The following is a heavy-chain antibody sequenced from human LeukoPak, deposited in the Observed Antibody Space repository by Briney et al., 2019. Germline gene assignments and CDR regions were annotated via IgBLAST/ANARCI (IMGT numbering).Heavy chain of an antibody. D-gene: IGHD6-13*01. CDR2: IYYSGST. J-gene: IGHJ4*02. CDR1: GGSFSGYY. Sequence: SETLSLTCTVYGGSFSGYYWSWIRQPPGKGLEWIGSIYYSGSTYYNPSLKSRVTISVDTSKNQFSLKLSSVTAADTAVYYCARARSSSWSPVYYFDYWGQGTLVTVSS. CDR3: ARARSSSWSPVYYFDY. V-gene: IGHV4-34*01.